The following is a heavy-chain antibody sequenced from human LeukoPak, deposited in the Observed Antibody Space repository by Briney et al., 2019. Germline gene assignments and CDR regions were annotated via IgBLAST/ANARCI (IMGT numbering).Heavy chain of an antibody. Sequence: SGPVLVKPTETLTLTGTVSGFSLKNVRMGVSWIRQPPGKALEWLVHIFSNDEKSYSTSLRGRLTVSRDTSTSQVVLTMTNMDPVDTATYYCARTYDYYGSATYDYWGQGTLVTVSS. D-gene: IGHD3-10*01. CDR2: IFSNDEK. J-gene: IGHJ4*02. CDR3: ARTYDYYGSATYDY. CDR1: GFSLKNVRMG. V-gene: IGHV2-26*01.